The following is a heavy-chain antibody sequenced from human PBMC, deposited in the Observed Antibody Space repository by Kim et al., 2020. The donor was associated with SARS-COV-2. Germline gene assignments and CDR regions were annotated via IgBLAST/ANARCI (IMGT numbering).Heavy chain of an antibody. CDR1: GFTFSSYG. V-gene: IGHV3-33*08. J-gene: IGHJ4*02. CDR2: IWYDGSNK. Sequence: GGSLRLSCAASGFTFSSYGMHWVRQAPGKGLEWVAVIWYDGSNKYYADSVKGRFTISRDNSKNTLYLQMNSLRAEDTAVYYCARDRRNTNFGVVIIGYFDYWGQGTLVTVSS. D-gene: IGHD3-3*01. CDR3: ARDRRNTNFGVVIIGYFDY.